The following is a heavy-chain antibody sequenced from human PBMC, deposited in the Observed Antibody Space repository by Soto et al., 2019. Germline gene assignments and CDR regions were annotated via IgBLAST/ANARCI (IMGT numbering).Heavy chain of an antibody. CDR3: ESEGNDTAMGLIDV. V-gene: IGHV4-31*02. D-gene: IGHD5-18*01. CDR2: IYYSGST. CDR1: GGSISSGGYY. J-gene: IGHJ6*02. Sequence: SETLSLTGTVSGGSISSGGYYWSWICQHPGKGLEWIGYIYYSGSTYYNPSLKSRVTISVDTSKIQFSLKLSSVTAAYTAVNYWESEGNDTAMGLIDVWGQGTTVTVSS.